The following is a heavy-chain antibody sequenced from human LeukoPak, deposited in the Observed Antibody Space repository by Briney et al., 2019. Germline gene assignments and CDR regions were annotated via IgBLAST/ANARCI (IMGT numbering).Heavy chain of an antibody. V-gene: IGHV3-7*03. Sequence: PGGSLRLSCAASEFTFSSYWMSWVRQAPGKGLEWVANIKQDGSEKYYVDSVKGRFTISRDNAKNSLYLQMNSLRAEDTAVYYCVRERGCSGGSCYSYYFDYWGQGTLVTVSS. CDR1: EFTFSSYW. CDR2: IKQDGSEK. J-gene: IGHJ4*02. CDR3: VRERGCSGGSCYSYYFDY. D-gene: IGHD2-15*01.